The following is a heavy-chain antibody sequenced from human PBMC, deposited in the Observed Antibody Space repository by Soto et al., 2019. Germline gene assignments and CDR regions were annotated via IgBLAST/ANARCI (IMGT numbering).Heavy chain of an antibody. CDR1: GFTFSSYS. Sequence: VGSLRLSCAASGFTFSSYSMNLVRQTPGKGLEWVSSISSSSSYIYYADSVKGRFTISRDNAKNSLYLQMNSLRAEDTAVYYCARLRMVRGGTNWFDPWGQGTLVTVSS. V-gene: IGHV3-21*01. CDR2: ISSSSSYI. J-gene: IGHJ5*02. CDR3: ARLRMVRGGTNWFDP. D-gene: IGHD3-10*01.